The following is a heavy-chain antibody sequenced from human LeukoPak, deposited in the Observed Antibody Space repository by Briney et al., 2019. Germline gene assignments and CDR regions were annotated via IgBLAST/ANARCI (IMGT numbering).Heavy chain of an antibody. Sequence: PSETLSLTCTVSGGSISSYYWSWIRQPPGKGLEWIGYIYYSGSTNYNPSLKSRVTISVDTSKNQFSLKLSSVTAADTAVYYCARVADHYYDRQFDYWGQGTLVTVSS. V-gene: IGHV4-59*01. CDR3: ARVADHYYDRQFDY. CDR2: IYYSGST. CDR1: GGSISSYY. D-gene: IGHD3-22*01. J-gene: IGHJ4*02.